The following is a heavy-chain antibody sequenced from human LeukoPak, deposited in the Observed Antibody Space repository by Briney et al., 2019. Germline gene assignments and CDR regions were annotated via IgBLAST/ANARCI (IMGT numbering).Heavy chain of an antibody. D-gene: IGHD6-6*01. Sequence: GGSLRLSCAASGFTFNTYSMNWVRPAPGKGLEWVSYICSGGTTIYYADSMKGRFTISRDNAKNSLYLQMNSLRDEDTAVYYCARESYSSSWHRTYYFDYWGQGTLVTVSS. J-gene: IGHJ4*02. CDR2: ICSGGTTI. CDR3: ARESYSSSWHRTYYFDY. CDR1: GFTFNTYS. V-gene: IGHV3-48*02.